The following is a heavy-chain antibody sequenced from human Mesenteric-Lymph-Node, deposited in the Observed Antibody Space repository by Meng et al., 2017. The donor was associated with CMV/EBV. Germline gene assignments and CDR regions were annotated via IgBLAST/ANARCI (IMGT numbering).Heavy chain of an antibody. CDR1: VSSNSAA. D-gene: IGHD3-22*01. CDR3: ARDYYDSSAHPEGFDY. J-gene: IGHJ4*02. V-gene: IGHV6-1*01. Sequence: VSSNSAAWNWIRQSPSRGLEWLGRTYYRSKWYNDYAVSVKSRITINPDTSKNQFSLQLNSVTPEDTAVYYCARDYYDSSAHPEGFDYWGQGTLVTVSS. CDR2: TYYRSKWYN.